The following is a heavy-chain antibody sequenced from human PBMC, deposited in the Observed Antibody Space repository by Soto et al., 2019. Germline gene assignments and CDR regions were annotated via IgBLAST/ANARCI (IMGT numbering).Heavy chain of an antibody. Sequence: SETLSLTCTVSGGSISSSSYYWGCMRQPPGKGLEWIGSIYYSGSTYYNPSLKSRVTISVDTSKNQFSLKLSSVTAADTAVYYCASFLGYCSSTSCSEYYYYYGMDVWGQGTTVTVSS. CDR2: IYYSGST. CDR3: ASFLGYCSSTSCSEYYYYYGMDV. J-gene: IGHJ6*02. V-gene: IGHV4-39*01. D-gene: IGHD2-2*01. CDR1: GGSISSSSYY.